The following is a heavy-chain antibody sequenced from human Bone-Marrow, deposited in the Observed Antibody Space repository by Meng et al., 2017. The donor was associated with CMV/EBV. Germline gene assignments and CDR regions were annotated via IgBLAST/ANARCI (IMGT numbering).Heavy chain of an antibody. CDR2: IIPIFGTA. Sequence: SVKVSCKASGGTFSSYAISWVRQAPGQGLEWMGGIIPIFGTANYAQKFQGRVTITTDESTSTAYMELSSLRSEDTAVYYCARGPHGYNPWHFDYWGQGTLVTVSS. V-gene: IGHV1-69*05. CDR3: ARGPHGYNPWHFDY. CDR1: GGTFSSYA. J-gene: IGHJ4*02. D-gene: IGHD5-24*01.